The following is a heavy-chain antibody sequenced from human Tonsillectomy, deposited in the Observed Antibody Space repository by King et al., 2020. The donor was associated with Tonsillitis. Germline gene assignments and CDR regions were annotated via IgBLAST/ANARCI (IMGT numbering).Heavy chain of an antibody. J-gene: IGHJ3*02. CDR1: GFTFKSYG. V-gene: IGHV3-33*05. Sequence: VQLVESGGGVVQAGRSLRLSCAASGFTFKSYGMHWVRQVSGKGLDWVAAISHDGSKEYYADSVGGRFTISRDNSKSTLYLQMDTLRAEDTAVYYCARDGGYPPSRFDIWGQGTTVTVSS. CDR2: ISHDGSKE. CDR3: ARDGGYPPSRFDI. D-gene: IGHD5-12*01.